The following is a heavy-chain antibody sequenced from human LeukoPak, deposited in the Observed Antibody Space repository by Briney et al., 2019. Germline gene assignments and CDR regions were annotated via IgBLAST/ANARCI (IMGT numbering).Heavy chain of an antibody. V-gene: IGHV4-61*05. CDR1: GGSISSSSYY. D-gene: IGHD2-15*01. CDR2: IYYSGST. J-gene: IGHJ4*02. Sequence: SETLSLTCTVSGGSISSSSYYWGWIRQPPGKGLEWIGYIYYSGSTNYNPSLKSRVTISVDMSKNQFSLNLSSVTAADTAVYYCARGSPRADHWGQGTLVTVSS. CDR3: ARGSPRADH.